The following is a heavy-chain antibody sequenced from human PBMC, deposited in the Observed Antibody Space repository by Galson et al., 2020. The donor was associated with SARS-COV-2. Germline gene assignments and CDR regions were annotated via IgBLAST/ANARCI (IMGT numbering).Heavy chain of an antibody. CDR1: GFTFSDYY. J-gene: IGHJ4*02. CDR2: ISSSSTHT. V-gene: IGHV3-11*05. D-gene: IGHD3-22*01. CDR3: ARGPNYYDSSGYDYFDY. Sequence: KIGESLKISCAASGFTFSDYYMSWIRQALGKGLEWVSYISSSSTHTNYADSVKGRFTISRDNAKNSLFLQMNSLRAEDTAVYYCARGPNYYDSSGYDYFDYWGQGSLVTVSS.